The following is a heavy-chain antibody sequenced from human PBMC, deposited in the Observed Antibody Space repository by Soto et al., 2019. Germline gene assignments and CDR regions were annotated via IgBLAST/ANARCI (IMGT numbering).Heavy chain of an antibody. CDR2: ISSSGDYI. J-gene: IGHJ4*02. CDR3: ARDLYGDYSFDY. D-gene: IGHD4-17*01. Sequence: GGSLRLSCAASGFTFSTYSLNWVRQAPGKGLEWVSSISSSGDYIYYADSVKGRFTISRDNAKSSLYLQINSLRADDTAIYYWARDLYGDYSFDYWGQGTLVTVSS. CDR1: GFTFSTYS. V-gene: IGHV3-21*01.